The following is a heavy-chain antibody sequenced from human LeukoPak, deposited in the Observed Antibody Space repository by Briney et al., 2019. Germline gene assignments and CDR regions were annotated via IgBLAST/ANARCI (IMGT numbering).Heavy chain of an antibody. J-gene: IGHJ6*02. Sequence: PGGSLRLSCAASGFTFSTYAMSWVRQAPGKGLEWVSSISSSSSYIYYADSVKGRFTISRDNAKNSLYLQMNSLRAEDTAVYYCARANVWSGYPNYGMDVWGQGTTVTVSS. CDR3: ARANVWSGYPNYGMDV. D-gene: IGHD3-3*01. CDR1: GFTFSTYA. V-gene: IGHV3-21*01. CDR2: ISSSSSYI.